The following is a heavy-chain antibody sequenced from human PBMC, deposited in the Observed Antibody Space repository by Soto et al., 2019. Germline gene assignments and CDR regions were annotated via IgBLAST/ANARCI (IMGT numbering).Heavy chain of an antibody. CDR1: GYAYTSYS. Sequence: APVKASCKAAGYAYTSYSSSWAQHAPGQGLEWMGWISAYNGNTNYAQKLQGRVTMTTDTSTSTAYMELRSLRSDDTAVYYCARGSGYDILTGYPDFDYWGQGTLVTVSS. V-gene: IGHV1-18*01. J-gene: IGHJ4*02. CDR2: ISAYNGNT. CDR3: ARGSGYDILTGYPDFDY. D-gene: IGHD3-9*01.